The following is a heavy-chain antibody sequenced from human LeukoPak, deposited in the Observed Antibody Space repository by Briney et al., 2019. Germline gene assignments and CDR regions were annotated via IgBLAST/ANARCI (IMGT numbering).Heavy chain of an antibody. CDR2: IYYSGST. CDR1: GGSISSYY. Sequence: SETLSLTCTVSGGSISSYYWSWIRQPPGKGLEWIGYIYYSGSTNYNPSLKSRVTISEDTSKNQFSLKLSSVTAADTAVYYCARRRVAVYYYYYCMDVWGKGTTVTISS. CDR3: ARRRVAVYYYYYCMDV. D-gene: IGHD2-15*01. V-gene: IGHV4-59*12. J-gene: IGHJ6*03.